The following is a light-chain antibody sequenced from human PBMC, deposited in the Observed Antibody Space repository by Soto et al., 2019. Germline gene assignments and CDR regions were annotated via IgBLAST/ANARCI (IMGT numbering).Light chain of an antibody. CDR2: EAS. CDR3: TLYTSENTYV. J-gene: IGLJ1*01. CDR1: STDFVSYNR. Sequence: QSALTQPPSVSGSPGQSVTISCTGTSTDFVSYNRVSWYQQPPGTAPKLIIYEASNQPPGVPDRFSGSKSGNTASLTISGLQAADEADYYCTLYTSENTYVFGTGTKVTVL. V-gene: IGLV2-18*01.